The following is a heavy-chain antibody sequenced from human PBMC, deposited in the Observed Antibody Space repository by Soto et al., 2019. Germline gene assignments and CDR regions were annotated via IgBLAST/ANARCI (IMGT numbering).Heavy chain of an antibody. CDR1: GFTVSSNY. CDR3: ARHLVLRYFDWLSYGMDV. Sequence: EVQLVESGGGLVQPGGSLRLFCAASGFTVSSNYMSWVRQAPGKGLEWVSVIYSGGSTYYADSVKGRFTISRHNSKNTLYLQMNSLRAEDTAVYYCARHLVLRYFDWLSYGMDVWGQGTTVTVSS. D-gene: IGHD3-9*01. CDR2: IYSGGST. V-gene: IGHV3-53*04. J-gene: IGHJ6*02.